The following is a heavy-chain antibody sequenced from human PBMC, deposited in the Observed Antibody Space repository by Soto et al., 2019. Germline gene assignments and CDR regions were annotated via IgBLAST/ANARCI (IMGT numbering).Heavy chain of an antibody. CDR2: INHSGST. Sequence: SETLSLTCAVYGGSFSCYYWIWIRQPPGKGLEWIGEINHSGSTNYNPSLKSRVTISVDTSKNQFSLKLSSVTAADTAVYYCARGRCSSTSCYGGMDVWGQGTTVTVSS. CDR3: ARGRCSSTSCYGGMDV. V-gene: IGHV4-34*01. D-gene: IGHD2-2*01. J-gene: IGHJ6*02. CDR1: GGSFSCYY.